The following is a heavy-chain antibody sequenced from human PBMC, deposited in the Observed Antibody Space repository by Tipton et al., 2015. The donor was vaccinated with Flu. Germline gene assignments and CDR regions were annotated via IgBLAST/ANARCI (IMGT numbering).Heavy chain of an antibody. Sequence: QLVQSGAEVKKPGASVKVSCKVFGYTFVNFYMHWVRQAPGQGLEWIGWINPDSGDTSYAPKFQGRVTMTRDTSVSTDYMELRGLRSEDTAVYYCAREVGSRKALDIWGQGTMVTVSS. V-gene: IGHV1-2*02. CDR3: AREVGSRKALDI. CDR2: INPDSGDT. CDR1: GYTFVNFY. D-gene: IGHD1-26*01. J-gene: IGHJ3*02.